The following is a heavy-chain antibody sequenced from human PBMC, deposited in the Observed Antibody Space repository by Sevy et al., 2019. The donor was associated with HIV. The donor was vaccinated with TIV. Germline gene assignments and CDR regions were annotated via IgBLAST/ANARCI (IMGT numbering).Heavy chain of an antibody. CDR1: GYSIRNGYY. D-gene: IGHD6-6*01. CDR3: ARDRKYPLYYFDY. Sequence: SETLSLTCTVSGYSIRNGYYWAWIRQPPGKGLEWIGSIHHSGITHYNPSLKSRVIISVDTSKNQVSLELSMVTAADTAMYYCARDRKYPLYYFDYWGQGILVTVSS. V-gene: IGHV4-38-2*02. J-gene: IGHJ4*02. CDR2: IHHSGIT.